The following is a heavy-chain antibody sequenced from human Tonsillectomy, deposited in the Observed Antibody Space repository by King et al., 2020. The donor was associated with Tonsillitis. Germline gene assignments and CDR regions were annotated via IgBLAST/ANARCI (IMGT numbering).Heavy chain of an antibody. CDR3: SLGQSRGNYYYYGMDV. CDR2: INHSGST. V-gene: IGHV4-34*01. CDR1: GGSFSGYY. J-gene: IGHJ6*02. Sequence: VQLQQWGAGLLKPSETLSLTCAVYGGSFSGYYWSWIRQPPGKGLEWIGEINHSGSTNYNPSLKSRVTISVDTSKNQFSLKLYSVTAADTAVYYCSLGQSRGNYYYYGMDVWGQGTTVTVSS.